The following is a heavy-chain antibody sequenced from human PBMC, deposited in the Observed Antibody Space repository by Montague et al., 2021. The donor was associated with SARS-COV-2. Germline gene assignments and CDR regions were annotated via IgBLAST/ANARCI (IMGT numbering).Heavy chain of an antibody. CDR3: AREGFTGKYVEY. CDR1: GFTFSNYE. J-gene: IGHJ4*02. Sequence: SLRLSCAGPGFTFSNYEMNWDRQAPGKGLELISDISSRGSTTYYIDSVKGRFTISRDNAKNSLYLQMNSLRAEDTAVYYCAREGFTGKYVEYWGQGTLVTVSS. D-gene: IGHD2-8*02. V-gene: IGHV3-48*03. CDR2: ISSRGSTT.